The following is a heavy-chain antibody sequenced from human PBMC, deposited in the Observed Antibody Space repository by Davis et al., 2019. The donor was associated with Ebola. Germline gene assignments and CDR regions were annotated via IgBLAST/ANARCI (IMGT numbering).Heavy chain of an antibody. Sequence: GGSLRLSCAASGFTFSSYSVNWVRQAPGKGLEGVSYISSSSSIIYYADSVKGRFTISRDNAKNSLYLQMNSLRAEDTAVYYCARDLESSSSPFYYYYYGMDVWGQGTTVTVSS. V-gene: IGHV3-48*01. CDR1: GFTFSSYS. CDR2: ISSSSSII. D-gene: IGHD6-6*01. J-gene: IGHJ6*02. CDR3: ARDLESSSSPFYYYYYGMDV.